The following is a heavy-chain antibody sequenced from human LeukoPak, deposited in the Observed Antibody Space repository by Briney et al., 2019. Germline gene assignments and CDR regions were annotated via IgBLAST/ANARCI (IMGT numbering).Heavy chain of an antibody. V-gene: IGHV4-34*01. CDR1: GGSFSGYY. J-gene: IGHJ4*02. CDR3: ARKKFGPQLN. Sequence: PSETLSLTCAVYGGSFSGYYWSWIRQPPGKGPEWIGEINHSGSTNYNPSLKSRVTISVDTSKNQFSLQLSSVTAADTAVYYCARKKFGPQLNWGQGTLVTVSS. D-gene: IGHD1-1*01. CDR2: INHSGST.